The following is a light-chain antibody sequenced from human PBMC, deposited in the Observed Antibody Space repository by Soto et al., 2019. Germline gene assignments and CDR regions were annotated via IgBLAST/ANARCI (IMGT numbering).Light chain of an antibody. V-gene: IGLV2-23*02. J-gene: IGLJ2*01. CDR1: SNDIGGYNL. Sequence: QSVLTQPASVSGSPGPSITISCTGTSNDIGGYNLVSWYQQHPGKAPKLIIYEANKRPSGVSDRFSGSRSGTTASLTISALQAEDEADYSCYSFAGGATFVFGGGTKLTVL. CDR2: EAN. CDR3: YSFAGGATFV.